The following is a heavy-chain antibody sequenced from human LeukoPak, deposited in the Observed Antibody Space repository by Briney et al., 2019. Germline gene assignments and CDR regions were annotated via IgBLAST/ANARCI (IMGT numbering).Heavy chain of an antibody. J-gene: IGHJ4*02. CDR3: ANDLGWIQLNLG. CDR2: IRSTGSST. V-gene: IGHV3-23*01. CDR1: GFTFRDYY. D-gene: IGHD5-18*01. Sequence: PGGSLRLSCTASGFTFRDYYVTWIRQAPGKGLEWVSYIRSTGSSTAYADSVRGRFTISRDNSKNTVYLQMNSLRAEDTAVYYCANDLGWIQLNLGRGQGTLVTVSS.